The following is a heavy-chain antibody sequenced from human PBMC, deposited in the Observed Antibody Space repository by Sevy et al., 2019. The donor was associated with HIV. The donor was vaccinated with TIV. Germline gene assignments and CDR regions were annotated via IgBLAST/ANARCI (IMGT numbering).Heavy chain of an antibody. J-gene: IGHJ4*02. D-gene: IGHD2-21*02. CDR1: GFTFSSYW. CDR3: ARDVLYSGGVCWNDY. V-gene: IGHV3-7*01. Sequence: GGSLRLSCAASGFTFSSYWMSWVRQAPGKGLEWVANIKEDGSEKYYVDSVKGRFTISRDNAKKSLYLQMNNLRAEDTAVYYCARDVLYSGGVCWNDYWGQGTLVTVSS. CDR2: IKEDGSEK.